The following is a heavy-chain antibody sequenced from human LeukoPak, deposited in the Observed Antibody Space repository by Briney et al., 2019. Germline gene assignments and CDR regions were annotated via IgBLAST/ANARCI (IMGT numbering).Heavy chain of an antibody. Sequence: PGGSLRLSCAASGFTFSSYSMNWVRQAPGKGLEWVSSISSSSSYIYYADSVKGRFTISRDNAKNSLYLRMNSLRAEDTAVYYCARDARYNWNYYGSNDWFDPWGQGTLVTVSS. CDR1: GFTFSSYS. CDR2: ISSSSSYI. CDR3: ARDARYNWNYYGSNDWFDP. V-gene: IGHV3-21*01. D-gene: IGHD1-7*01. J-gene: IGHJ5*02.